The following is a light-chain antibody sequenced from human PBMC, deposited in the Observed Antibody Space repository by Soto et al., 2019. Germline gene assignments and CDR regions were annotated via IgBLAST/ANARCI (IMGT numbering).Light chain of an antibody. V-gene: IGKV3-20*01. CDR2: GAS. Sequence: EIVLTQSPGTLSLSPGARATLSCRASQSVSSSYLAWYQQKPGQAPRLLIYGASSRATGIPDRFSGSGSGTEFTLTISSLQSEDFAVYYCQQYNNWPLRTFGQGTKVDIK. CDR1: QSVSSSY. J-gene: IGKJ1*01. CDR3: QQYNNWPLRT.